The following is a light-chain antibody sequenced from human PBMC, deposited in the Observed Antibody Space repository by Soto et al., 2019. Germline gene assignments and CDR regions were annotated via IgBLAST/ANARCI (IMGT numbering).Light chain of an antibody. J-gene: IGKJ3*01. V-gene: IGKV1-9*01. CDR1: QGISSY. CDR3: QQLNSYPVT. CDR2: AAS. Sequence: DIQLTQSPSFLSASVGDRVTITCRASQGISSYLAWYQQKPGKAPKLLIYAASTLQSGVPSRFSGSGSGTEFTLTISSLHPEDFATYDCQQLNSYPVTFGPGTKVDIK.